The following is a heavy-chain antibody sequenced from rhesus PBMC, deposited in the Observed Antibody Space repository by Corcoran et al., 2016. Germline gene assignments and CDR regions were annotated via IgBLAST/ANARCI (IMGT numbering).Heavy chain of an antibody. CDR1: GFPFSSYG. Sequence: EVQLVETGGGLVQPGGSLKLSCAASGFPFSSYGMSWVRQAPGQGLEWVSAINSGGVSTYYADSVKGRFTISRDNSKNTLSLQMNSLRAEDTAVYYCAMAWGSQYYYGLDSWGQGVVVTVSS. J-gene: IGHJ6*01. D-gene: IGHD7-45*01. CDR3: AMAWGSQYYYGLDS. CDR2: INSGGVST. V-gene: IGHV3S5*01.